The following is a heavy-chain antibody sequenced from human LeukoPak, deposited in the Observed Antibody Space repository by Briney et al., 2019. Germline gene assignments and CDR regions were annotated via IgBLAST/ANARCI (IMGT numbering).Heavy chain of an antibody. J-gene: IGHJ6*04. V-gene: IGHV3-23*01. CDR1: GFTFNIHA. CDR3: AKNLWFGELYNGMDV. Sequence: GGSLRLSCAASGFTFNIHAMDWVRQAPGKGLEWVSSISGIGISIYYADSVKGRFTISRDNSKNTVYLQMNRLIAEDTAVYYCAKNLWFGELYNGMDVWGKGTTVTVSS. D-gene: IGHD3-10*01. CDR2: ISGIGISI.